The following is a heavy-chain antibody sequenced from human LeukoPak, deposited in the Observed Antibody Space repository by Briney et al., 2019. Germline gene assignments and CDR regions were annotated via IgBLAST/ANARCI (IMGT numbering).Heavy chain of an antibody. CDR3: ARGTLRSFDY. CDR1: GFTFSSYS. V-gene: IGHV3-48*02. Sequence: PGGSLRLSCAASGFTFSSYSMNWVRQAPGKGLEWVSYITSSSTIYYADSVKGRFTISRDNAKNSLYLQMNSLRDEDTAVYYCARGTLRSFDYWGQGTLVTVSS. CDR2: ITSSSTI. D-gene: IGHD3-3*01. J-gene: IGHJ4*02.